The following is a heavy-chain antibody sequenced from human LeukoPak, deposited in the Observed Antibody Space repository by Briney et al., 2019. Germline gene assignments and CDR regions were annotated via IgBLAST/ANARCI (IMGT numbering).Heavy chain of an antibody. J-gene: IGHJ4*02. Sequence: SQTLSLTCTVSGGSISSGGYYWSWIRQPPGKGLEWIGYIYDTGSTNYNPSLKSRVTISGDTSKNHFSLQLTSVTAADTAVYYCARAYNFHTYYFDYWGQGTLVTVSS. V-gene: IGHV4-61*03. CDR2: IYDTGST. D-gene: IGHD5-24*01. CDR3: ARAYNFHTYYFDY. CDR1: GGSISSGGYY.